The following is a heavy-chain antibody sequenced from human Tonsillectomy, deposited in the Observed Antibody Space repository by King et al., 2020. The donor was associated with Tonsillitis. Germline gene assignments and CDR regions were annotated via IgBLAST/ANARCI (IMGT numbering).Heavy chain of an antibody. J-gene: IGHJ4*02. Sequence: QLQESGPGLVKPSETLSLTCTVSGDSISSSSFYCGWVRQPPGRGLEWIATISYTGSTYYNPSLKSLVTMSVVTSTNQFSLNLSSMTAVDTAVYYCARRFTMVRGVIIPSYYFDYWGQGTLVTVSS. V-gene: IGHV4-39*01. CDR2: ISYTGST. CDR3: ARRFTMVRGVIIPSYYFDY. CDR1: GDSISSSSFY. D-gene: IGHD3-10*01.